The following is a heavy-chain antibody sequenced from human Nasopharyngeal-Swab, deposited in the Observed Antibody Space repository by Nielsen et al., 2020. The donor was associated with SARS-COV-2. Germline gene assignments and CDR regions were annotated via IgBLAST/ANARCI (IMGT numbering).Heavy chain of an antibody. CDR2: INPSGGDT. CDR1: GYTFTTYN. CDR3: ANRRLEGIDV. D-gene: IGHD1-1*01. J-gene: IGHJ6*02. Sequence: ASVKVSFPASGYTFTTYNVHWVRQAPGQGLEWMGRINPSGGDTGYAQKFQGRVTMTRDTSTSTVYMEVSSLRSEETAVYYCANRRLEGIDVWGQGTTV. V-gene: IGHV1-46*01.